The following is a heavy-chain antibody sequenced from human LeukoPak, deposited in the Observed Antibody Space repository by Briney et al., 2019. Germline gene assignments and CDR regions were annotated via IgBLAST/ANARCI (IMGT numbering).Heavy chain of an antibody. Sequence: ASVKVSCKASGGTFSSYAISWVRQAPGQGLEWMGRIIPILGIANYAQKFQGRVTITADKSTSTAYMELSSLRSEDTAVYYCARDKEAVAGRVPFDYWGQGTLVTVSS. CDR1: GGTFSSYA. J-gene: IGHJ4*02. V-gene: IGHV1-69*04. CDR3: ARDKEAVAGRVPFDY. D-gene: IGHD6-19*01. CDR2: IIPILGIA.